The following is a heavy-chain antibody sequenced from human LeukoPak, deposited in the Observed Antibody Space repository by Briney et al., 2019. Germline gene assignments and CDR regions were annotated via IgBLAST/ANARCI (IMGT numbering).Heavy chain of an antibody. J-gene: IGHJ5*02. CDR1: GFTFSSYV. Sequence: GGSLRLSCAASGFTFSSYVMHWVRQAPGKGLEWVAIISYDGSNEYYADSVKGRFTISRDNSKNTLYLQMNSLRAADTAVYYCARGRSYSSSSRGDWFDPWGQGTLVTVSS. D-gene: IGHD6-6*01. V-gene: IGHV3-30*04. CDR2: ISYDGSNE. CDR3: ARGRSYSSSSRGDWFDP.